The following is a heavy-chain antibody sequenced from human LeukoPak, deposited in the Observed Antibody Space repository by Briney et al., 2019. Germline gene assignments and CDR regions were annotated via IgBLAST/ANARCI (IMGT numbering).Heavy chain of an antibody. J-gene: IGHJ3*02. CDR3: ARSSPTYYDFWSGYSAFDI. V-gene: IGHV3-21*01. CDR2: ISSSSSYI. CDR1: GFIFSSYT. Sequence: GGSLRLSCAASGFIFSSYTMNWVRQAPGKGLEWVSSISSSSSYIYYADSVKGRFTISRDNAKNSLYLQMNSLRAEDTAVYYCARSSPTYYDFWSGYSAFDIWGQGTMVTVSS. D-gene: IGHD3-3*01.